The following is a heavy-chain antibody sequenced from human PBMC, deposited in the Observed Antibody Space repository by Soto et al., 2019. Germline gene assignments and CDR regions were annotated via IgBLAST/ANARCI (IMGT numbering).Heavy chain of an antibody. CDR2: IWYDGSNK. CDR1: GFTFSSYG. CDR3: ARVWDASDAFDI. J-gene: IGHJ3*02. D-gene: IGHD1-26*01. V-gene: IGHV3-33*01. Sequence: QVQLVESGGGVVQPGRSLRLSCAASGFTFSSYGMHWVRQAPGKGLEWVAVIWYDGSNKYYADSVKGRFTISRDNSKNTLYLQMNSLRAEDTAVYYCARVWDASDAFDIWGQGPMVTVSS.